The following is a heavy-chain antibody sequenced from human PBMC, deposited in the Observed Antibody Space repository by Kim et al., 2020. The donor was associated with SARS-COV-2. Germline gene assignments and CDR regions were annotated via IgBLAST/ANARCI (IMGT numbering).Heavy chain of an antibody. V-gene: IGHV3-66*01. D-gene: IGHD6-13*01. Sequence: GGSLRLSCAASGFTVSSNYMSWVRQAPGKGLEWVSVIYSGGSTYYADSVKGRFTISRDNSKNTLYLQMNSLRAEDTAVYYCARDGVDSSSWYYYYGMDVWGQGTTVTVSS. CDR3: ARDGVDSSSWYYYYGMDV. CDR1: GFTVSSNY. CDR2: IYSGGST. J-gene: IGHJ6*02.